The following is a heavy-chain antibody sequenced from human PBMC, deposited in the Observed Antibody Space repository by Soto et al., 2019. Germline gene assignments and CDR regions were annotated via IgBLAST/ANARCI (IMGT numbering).Heavy chain of an antibody. V-gene: IGHV1-69*13. CDR3: ARGGFNDYGDHFDY. CDR2: IIPIFGTA. Sequence: SVKVSCKASGGTFSSYAISWVRQAPGQGLEWMGGIIPIFGTANYAQKFQGRVTITADESTSTAYMELSSLRSEDTAVYYCARGGFNDYGDHFDYWGQGTLVTVSS. J-gene: IGHJ4*02. D-gene: IGHD4-17*01. CDR1: GGTFSSYA.